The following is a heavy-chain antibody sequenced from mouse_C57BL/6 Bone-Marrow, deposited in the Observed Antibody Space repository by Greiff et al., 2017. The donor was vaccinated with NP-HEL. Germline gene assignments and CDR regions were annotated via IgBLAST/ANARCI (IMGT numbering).Heavy chain of an antibody. D-gene: IGHD2-4*01. Sequence: EVNLVESGGGLVKPGGSLKLSCAASGFTFSSYAMSWVRQTPEKRLEWVATISDGGGYTSYPGNVKGRFTISRDNAKNNLYLQMSHLKSEDTAMYYCARPFYYDYVWFAYCGQGTLVTVSA. CDR1: GFTFSSYA. V-gene: IGHV5-4*03. J-gene: IGHJ3*01. CDR3: ARPFYYDYVWFAY. CDR2: ISDGGGYT.